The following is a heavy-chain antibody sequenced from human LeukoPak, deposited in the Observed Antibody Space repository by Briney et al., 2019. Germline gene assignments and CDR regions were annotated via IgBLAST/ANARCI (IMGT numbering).Heavy chain of an antibody. CDR1: GGSISNYY. Sequence: KSSETLSLTCTVSGGSISNYYWSWIRQPAGKGLEWIGHIYTSGSTNYNPSLKSRVTTSVDTSKNQFSLKLSSVTAADTAVYHCARGIGYTIDYWGQGTLVTVSS. J-gene: IGHJ4*02. CDR2: IYTSGST. D-gene: IGHD5-18*01. CDR3: ARGIGYTIDY. V-gene: IGHV4-4*07.